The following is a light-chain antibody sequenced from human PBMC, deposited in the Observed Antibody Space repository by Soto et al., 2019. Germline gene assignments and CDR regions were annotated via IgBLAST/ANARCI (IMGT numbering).Light chain of an antibody. CDR2: AVS. CDR1: QSISTY. Sequence: DIQMTQSPSSLSASVGDRVTITCRAGQSISTYLNWYQQKPGKAPELLIYAVSNLQSGVPSRFGGSGSGTDFTLTITSLQPEDSATYYCQQSYETPFTFGPGTKVDLK. V-gene: IGKV1-39*01. J-gene: IGKJ3*01. CDR3: QQSYETPFT.